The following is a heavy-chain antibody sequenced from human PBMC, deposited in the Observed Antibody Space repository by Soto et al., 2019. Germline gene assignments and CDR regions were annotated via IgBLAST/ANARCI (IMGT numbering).Heavy chain of an antibody. Sequence: SETLSLTCTVSGVSISSGGYYWSWIRQHPGKGLEWIGYIYYSGSTYYNPSLKSRVTISVDTSKNQFSLKLSSVTAADTAVYYCAREFRDYGDYGSFHYYYMDVWGKGTTVTVSS. CDR1: GVSISSGGYY. V-gene: IGHV4-31*03. CDR2: IYYSGST. CDR3: AREFRDYGDYGSFHYYYMDV. J-gene: IGHJ6*03. D-gene: IGHD4-17*01.